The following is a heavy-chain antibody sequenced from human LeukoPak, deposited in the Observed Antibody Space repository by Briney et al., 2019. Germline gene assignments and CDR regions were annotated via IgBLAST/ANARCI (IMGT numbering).Heavy chain of an antibody. CDR3: ARDSSSWRRFDY. V-gene: IGHV3-21*01. CDR1: GFTFSAYD. J-gene: IGHJ4*02. CDR2: ISSRSDSI. Sequence: SGGSLRLSCAASGFTFSAYDMNWVRQAPGKGLEWVSSISSRSDSIYFADSVRGRFTISRDNAKNSLYLQMNSLRAEDTAVYYCARDSSSWRRFDYWGQGTLVTVSS. D-gene: IGHD6-13*01.